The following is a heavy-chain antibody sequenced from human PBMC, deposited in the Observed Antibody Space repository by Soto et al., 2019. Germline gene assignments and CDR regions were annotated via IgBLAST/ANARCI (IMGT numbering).Heavy chain of an antibody. CDR2: IRTRGST. V-gene: IGHV4-4*07. Sequence: TSGTLSLTCPVSGGSMSDDYWNWIRQPAGRGLEWIGHIRTRGSTKYSPSLKSRVSMSVDVSKNQISLKLTSVTAADTAVYFCARETMAVSSQSSYHHSAMDVCCPGLT. J-gene: IGHJ6*02. CDR1: GGSMSDDY. D-gene: IGHD2-2*01. CDR3: ARETMAVSSQSSYHHSAMDV.